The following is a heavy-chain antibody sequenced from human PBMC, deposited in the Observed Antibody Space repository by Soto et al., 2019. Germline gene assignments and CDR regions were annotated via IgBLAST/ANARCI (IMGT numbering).Heavy chain of an antibody. CDR3: ACGDYYDSSGYYFYY. J-gene: IGHJ4*02. CDR1: GYTFTSYG. D-gene: IGHD3-22*01. Sequence: ASVKVSCKASGYTFTSYGISWVRQAPGQGLEWMGWISAYNGNTNYAQKLQGRVTMTTDTSTSTAYMELRSLRSDDTAVYYCACGDYYDSSGYYFYYWGQGTLVTVSS. CDR2: ISAYNGNT. V-gene: IGHV1-18*01.